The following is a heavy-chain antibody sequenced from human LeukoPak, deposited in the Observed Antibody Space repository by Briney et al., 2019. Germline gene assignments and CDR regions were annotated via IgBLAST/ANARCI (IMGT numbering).Heavy chain of an antibody. CDR3: ASPWELMISPRDLDAFDI. CDR2: IYYNGST. CDR1: GGSISSSSYY. V-gene: IGHV4-39*07. D-gene: IGHD1-26*01. Sequence: PSETLSLTCTVSGGSISSSSYYWGWIRQPPGKGLEWIGSIYYNGSTYYNPSLKSRVTISVDTSKNQFSLKLSSVTAADTAVYYCASPWELMISPRDLDAFDIWGQGTMVTVSS. J-gene: IGHJ3*02.